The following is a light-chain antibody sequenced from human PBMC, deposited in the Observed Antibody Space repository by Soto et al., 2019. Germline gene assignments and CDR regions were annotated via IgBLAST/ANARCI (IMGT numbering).Light chain of an antibody. Sequence: SYELTQPPSVSVAPGKTARITCGGNNIGSKSVHWYQQKPGQAPVLVIYYDSDRPSGIPERFSVANSGNTATLTISRVEAGDEADYYCQVWDSSSDHVVFGGGTKLTVL. CDR2: YDS. CDR1: NIGSKS. CDR3: QVWDSSSDHVV. V-gene: IGLV3-21*04. J-gene: IGLJ2*01.